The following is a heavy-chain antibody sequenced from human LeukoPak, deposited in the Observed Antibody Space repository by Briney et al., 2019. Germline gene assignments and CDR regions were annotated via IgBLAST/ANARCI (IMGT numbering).Heavy chain of an antibody. J-gene: IGHJ4*02. V-gene: IGHV3-20*04. CDR1: GFTFDDYG. CDR2: INWNGDST. Sequence: PGGSLRLSCAASGFTFDDYGMSWVRQAPGKGLEWVSGINWNGDSTGYADSVKGRFTISRDNAKNSLYLQMNSLRAEDTALYYCAKEGGYDLYSYEFDYWGQGTLVTVSS. CDR3: AKEGGYDLYSYEFDY. D-gene: IGHD5-12*01.